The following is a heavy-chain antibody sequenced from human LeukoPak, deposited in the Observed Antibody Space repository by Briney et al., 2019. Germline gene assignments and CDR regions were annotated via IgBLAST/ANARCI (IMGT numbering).Heavy chain of an antibody. J-gene: IGHJ5*02. CDR1: GGSISSSNYY. V-gene: IGHV4-39*01. CDR2: IYYGGST. CDR3: ARNESVVVVAPATLRYNYFDP. D-gene: IGHD2-15*01. Sequence: PSETLSLTCTVSGGSISSSNYYWGWIRQPPGKGLEWIGSIYYGGSTHYNPSLKSRVTISVDTSKNQFYLKLSSVTAADTAVYYCARNESVVVVAPATLRYNYFDPWGQGTLVTVSS.